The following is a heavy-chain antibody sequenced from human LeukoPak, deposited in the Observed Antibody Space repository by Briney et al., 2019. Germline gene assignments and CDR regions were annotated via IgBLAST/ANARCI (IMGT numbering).Heavy chain of an antibody. CDR1: GYPFTVNN. D-gene: IGHD3-10*01. Sequence: GASVKVSCKASGYPFTVNNIHWVRQAPGQGLEWMGWISPNSGGTNYAQNFQGRVTMTRDTSISTAYMELSRLRSDDTAVYYCARVKISNYGSDYDYWGQGTLVTVSS. CDR3: ARVKISNYGSDYDY. V-gene: IGHV1-2*02. J-gene: IGHJ4*02. CDR2: ISPNSGGT.